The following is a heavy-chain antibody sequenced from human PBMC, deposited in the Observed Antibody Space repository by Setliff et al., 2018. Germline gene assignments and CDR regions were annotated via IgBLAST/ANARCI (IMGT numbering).Heavy chain of an antibody. CDR3: ATYCSGGSCYSFLYNYYYYGMDV. CDR1: GYTFSSYD. J-gene: IGHJ6*02. Sequence: ASVKVSCKASGYTFSSYDINWVRQATGQGLEWMGWMNPNSGNTAHAQKFQGRVTMTRNSSISTAYMELSTLRSEDTAVYYCATYCSGGSCYSFLYNYYYYGMDVWGQGTTVTVSS. D-gene: IGHD2-15*01. V-gene: IGHV1-8*01. CDR2: MNPNSGNT.